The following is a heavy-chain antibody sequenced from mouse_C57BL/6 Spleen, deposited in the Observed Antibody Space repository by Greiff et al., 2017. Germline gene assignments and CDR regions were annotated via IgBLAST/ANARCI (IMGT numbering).Heavy chain of an antibody. V-gene: IGHV1-18*01. CDR3: ARTNWDGWYFDV. J-gene: IGHJ1*03. D-gene: IGHD4-1*02. CDR2: INPNNGGT. Sequence: EVQLQQSGPELVKPGASVKIPCKASGYTFTDYNMDWVKQSHGKSLEWIGDINPNNGGTIYNQKFKGKATLTVDKSSSTAYMELRSLTSEDTAVYYCARTNWDGWYFDVWGTGTTVTVSS. CDR1: GYTFTDYN.